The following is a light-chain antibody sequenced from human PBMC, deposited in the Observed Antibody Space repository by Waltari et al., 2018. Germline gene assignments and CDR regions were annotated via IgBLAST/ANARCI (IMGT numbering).Light chain of an antibody. CDR2: DND. CDR1: SSNLGNNY. CDR3: GTWDSSLSAVV. Sequence: QSVLTQPPSVSAAPGQKVTISCSGSSSNLGNNYVSWYQQNPGTAPKLLIYDNDNRPSGIPDRFSGSKSATSATLGITGLQTGDEADYYCGTWDSSLSAVVFGGGTKLTVL. J-gene: IGLJ2*01. V-gene: IGLV1-51*01.